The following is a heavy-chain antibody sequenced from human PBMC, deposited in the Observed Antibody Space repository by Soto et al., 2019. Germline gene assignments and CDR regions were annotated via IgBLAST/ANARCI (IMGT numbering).Heavy chain of an antibody. CDR1: GGSISSYY. CDR2: IDYSGST. J-gene: IGHJ6*02. CDR3: ARVNYDFWSGPAPYYYYYGMDV. Sequence: SETLSLTCTVSGGSISSYYWSWIRQPPGKGLEWIGYIDYSGSTNYNPSLKSRVTISVDTSKNQFSLKLSSVTAADTAVYYCARVNYDFWSGPAPYYYYYGMDVWGQGTTVTV. V-gene: IGHV4-59*01. D-gene: IGHD3-3*01.